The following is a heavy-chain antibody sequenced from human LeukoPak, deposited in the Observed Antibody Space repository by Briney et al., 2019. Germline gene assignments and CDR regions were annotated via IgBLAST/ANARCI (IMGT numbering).Heavy chain of an antibody. CDR1: GFTFSSYE. D-gene: IGHD5-18*01. CDR2: ISSSSSYI. Sequence: GGSLRLSCAASGFTFSSYEMNWVRQAPGKGLEWVPYISSSSSYIYYADSVKGRFTISRDNAKNSLYLQMNSLRAEDTAVYYCARGWGSDTAMAQFDYWGQGTLVTVSS. CDR3: ARGWGSDTAMAQFDY. V-gene: IGHV3-21*05. J-gene: IGHJ4*02.